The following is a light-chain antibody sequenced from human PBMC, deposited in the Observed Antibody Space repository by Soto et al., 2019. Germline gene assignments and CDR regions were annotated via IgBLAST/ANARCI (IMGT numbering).Light chain of an antibody. CDR2: GAS. Sequence: EIVLTQSPATLSVSPVERATLSCRASHSVSSNLAWYQQKPGQAPRLLIYGASTRATGIPARFSGSGSGTEFTLTISSLQSEDFAVYYCQQYNNWPRTFGQGTKVDIK. CDR3: QQYNNWPRT. V-gene: IGKV3-15*01. J-gene: IGKJ1*01. CDR1: HSVSSN.